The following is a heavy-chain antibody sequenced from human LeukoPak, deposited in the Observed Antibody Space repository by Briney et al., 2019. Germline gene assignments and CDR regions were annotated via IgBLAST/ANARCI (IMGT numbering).Heavy chain of an antibody. J-gene: IGHJ4*02. Sequence: ASVKVSCKASGYTFTSYYMHWVRQAPGQGLEWMGMISPSGGSTSYAQKFQGRVTMTRDTSASTVYMELSSLRSDDTAVYYCAREQVVGTYYFDYWGQGTLVTVPS. CDR3: AREQVVGTYYFDY. D-gene: IGHD6-6*01. V-gene: IGHV1-46*01. CDR1: GYTFTSYY. CDR2: ISPSGGST.